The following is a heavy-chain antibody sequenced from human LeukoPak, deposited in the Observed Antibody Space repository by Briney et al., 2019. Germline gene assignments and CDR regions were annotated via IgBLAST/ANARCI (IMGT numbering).Heavy chain of an antibody. CDR1: GGSISSSSYY. V-gene: IGHV4-39*01. D-gene: IGHD3-10*01. J-gene: IGHJ4*02. CDR3: ARRSGSAWDY. CDR2: IYYSGTT. Sequence: SETLSLTCTVSGGSISSSSYYWGWIRQPPGKGLEWIGSIYYSGTTYYNPSLKSRVTISVDTSKNQFSLKLNSLTATDTAVYYCARRSGSAWDYWGQGTLVTVSS.